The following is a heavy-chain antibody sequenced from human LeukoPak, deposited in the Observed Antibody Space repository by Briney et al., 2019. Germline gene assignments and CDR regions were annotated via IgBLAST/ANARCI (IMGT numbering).Heavy chain of an antibody. CDR3: ARETTPETYYDILTGRGFDY. D-gene: IGHD3-9*01. CDR2: INPTGGST. J-gene: IGHJ4*02. Sequence: ASVKVSCKASGYTFTSYYINWVRQAPGQGLEWMGIINPTGGSTSYAQKFQGRVTMTRDTSTSTVYMELSSLRSEDTAVYYCARETTPETYYDILTGRGFDYWGQGTLVTVSS. V-gene: IGHV1-46*01. CDR1: GYTFTSYY.